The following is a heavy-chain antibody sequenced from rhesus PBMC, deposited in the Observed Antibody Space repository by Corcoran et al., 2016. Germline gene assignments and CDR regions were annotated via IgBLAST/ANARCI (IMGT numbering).Heavy chain of an antibody. CDR3: AGEESGGGSFEH. Sequence: QVQIVQSGAEIKQPGASVKLSSQASGYPFSTSQIHRLNQPPRQGLEWLGRIMPYNGRIKYSERFRGRVTISADTYTNTAYMELSSRKFEDKAVYYCAGEESGGGSFEHWGQGVLVTVSS. J-gene: IGHJ4*01. CDR1: GYPFSTSQ. V-gene: IGHV1-180*01. D-gene: IGHD2-33*01. CDR2: IMPYNGRI.